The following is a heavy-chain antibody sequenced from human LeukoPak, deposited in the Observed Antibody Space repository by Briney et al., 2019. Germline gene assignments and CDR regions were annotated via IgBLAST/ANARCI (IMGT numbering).Heavy chain of an antibody. CDR1: GFTFSSYS. CDR2: ISSSSYI. J-gene: IGHJ4*02. CDR3: ARDGECSGGSCYALDY. D-gene: IGHD2-15*01. V-gene: IGHV3-21*01. Sequence: PGGSLRLSCAASGFTFSSYSMNWVRQAPGKGLEWVSSISSSSYIYYADSVKGRFTISRDNAKNSLYLQMNSLRAEDTAVYYCARDGECSGGSCYALDYWGQGTLVTVSS.